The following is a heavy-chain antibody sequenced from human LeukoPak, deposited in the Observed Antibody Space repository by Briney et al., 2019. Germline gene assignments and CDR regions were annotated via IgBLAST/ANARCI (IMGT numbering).Heavy chain of an antibody. CDR2: IGVNAGDI. V-gene: IGHV3-23*01. D-gene: IGHD3-16*01. CDR3: AKRLGAPWQPLES. J-gene: IGHJ4*02. CDR1: GFPFSIYA. Sequence: GGSLRLSCVASGFPFSIYAMTWVRQAPGKGLEWVSTIGVNAGDIFYAGSVKGRFTISRDNSRNTIYLQMNNLRVDDTAIYYCAKRLGAPWQPLESWGQGALVTVSS.